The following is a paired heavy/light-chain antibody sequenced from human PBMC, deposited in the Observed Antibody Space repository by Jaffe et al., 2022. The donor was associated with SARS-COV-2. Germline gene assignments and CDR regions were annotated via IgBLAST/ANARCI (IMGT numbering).Heavy chain of an antibody. CDR3: AKEARGNWRPRDGGRYFDY. J-gene: IGHJ4*02. CDR2: ILGSGGST. Sequence: EVQLLESGGGLVQPGGSLRLSCVVSGFTFSSYAMTWVRQAPGKGLIWVSSILGSGGSTYYADSVKGRFTISRDNSKNTLYLEMNSLRGEDTAIYYCAKEARGNWRPRDGGRYFDYWGRGTRVTVSS. CDR1: GFTFSSYA. V-gene: IGHV3-23*01. D-gene: IGHD1-1*01.
Light chain of an antibody. Sequence: DIQMTQSPSSLSASVGDRVTFTCRASQNIDNYLNWYQQKPGKAPKLLIFAASSLQSGVPSRFSGSRSGTDFTLTISSLQPEDFATYYCQETYVIPFTFGPGTNVDIK. J-gene: IGKJ3*01. CDR2: AAS. CDR1: QNIDNY. CDR3: QETYVIPFT. V-gene: IGKV1-39*01.